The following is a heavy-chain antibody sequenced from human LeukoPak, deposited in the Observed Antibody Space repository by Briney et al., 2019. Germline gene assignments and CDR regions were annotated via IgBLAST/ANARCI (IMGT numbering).Heavy chain of an antibody. V-gene: IGHV3-23*01. CDR3: ASSSVAGSS. J-gene: IGHJ4*02. Sequence: GGSLRLSCAASGFTFSNYGMSWVRQAPGKGLEGVSAISGSAGSTYYADSVKGRFTISRDNSKNTLYLQMNSLRAEDTAVYYCASSSVAGSSWGQGTLVTVSS. D-gene: IGHD6-19*01. CDR1: GFTFSNYG. CDR2: ISGSAGST.